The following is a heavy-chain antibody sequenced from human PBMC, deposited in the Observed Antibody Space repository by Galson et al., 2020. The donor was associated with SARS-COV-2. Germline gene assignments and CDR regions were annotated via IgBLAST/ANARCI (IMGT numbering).Heavy chain of an antibody. Sequence: SVTVSCKASGGTFSSYAISWVRQAPGQGLEWMGGIIPIFGTANYAQKFQGRVTITADEYTSTAYMALSSLRSEDTAVYYCARDIKYYDFWRGYDYWGQGTLVTVSA. V-gene: IGHV1-69*13. CDR3: ARDIKYYDFWRGYDY. CDR1: GGTFSSYA. J-gene: IGHJ4*02. D-gene: IGHD3-3*01. CDR2: IIPIFGTA.